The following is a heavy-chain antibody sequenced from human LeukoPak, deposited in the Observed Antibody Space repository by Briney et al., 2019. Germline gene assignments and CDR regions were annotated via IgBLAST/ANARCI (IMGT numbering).Heavy chain of an antibody. J-gene: IGHJ4*02. V-gene: IGHV1-2*02. Sequence: ASVKVSCKASGYTFTGYYMHWVRQAPGQGLEWMGWINPNSGGTNYAQKFQGRVTMTRDTPISTAYMELTSLRPDDTAVYYCARAEVIDYWGQGTLVTVSS. CDR2: INPNSGGT. D-gene: IGHD3-22*01. CDR3: ARAEVIDY. CDR1: GYTFTGYY.